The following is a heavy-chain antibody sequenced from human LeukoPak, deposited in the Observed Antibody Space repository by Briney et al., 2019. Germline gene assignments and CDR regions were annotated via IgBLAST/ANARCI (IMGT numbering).Heavy chain of an antibody. D-gene: IGHD3-10*01. J-gene: IGHJ4*02. CDR2: IYSDGTT. CDR1: GFTISTNY. V-gene: IGHV3-66*01. Sequence: GGSLRLSCGASGFTISTNYMTWVRQAPGKGLEWVSIIYSDGTTYHADSVKGRLTISRDNSKNTLYLQMNSLRFEDTAVYYCARASQGGAGSLGFDYWGQGTLVTASS. CDR3: ARASQGGAGSLGFDY.